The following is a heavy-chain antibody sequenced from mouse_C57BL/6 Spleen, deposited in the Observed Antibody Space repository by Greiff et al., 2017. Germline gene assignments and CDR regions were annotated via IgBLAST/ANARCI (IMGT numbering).Heavy chain of an antibody. CDR1: GYTFTSYW. J-gene: IGHJ2*01. Sequence: QVQLKQPGAELVKPGASVKLSCKASGYTFTSYWMHWVKQRPGQGLEWIGMIHPNSGSTNYNEKFKSKATLTVDKSSSTAYRQLSSLKSEDSAVYYCARRGNDYEGYYLDDWGQGTTLTVAS. CDR3: ARRGNDYEGYYLDD. V-gene: IGHV1-64*01. D-gene: IGHD2-4*01. CDR2: IHPNSGST.